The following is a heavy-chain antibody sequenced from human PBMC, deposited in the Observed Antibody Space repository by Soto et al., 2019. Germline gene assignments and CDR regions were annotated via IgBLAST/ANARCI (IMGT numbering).Heavy chain of an antibody. Sequence: PSETLSLTCPASGRTMSSNYWSWIRQSAGKGLEWIGSIYTSGTTNYNPSIKSRVTMSVDTSKNRFSLMLTSVTAADTAVYYCARDQRLDSYSSPLYLYFDSWGQGSLVTVSS. J-gene: IGHJ4*02. CDR2: IYTSGTT. D-gene: IGHD6-19*01. V-gene: IGHV4-4*07. CDR3: ARDQRLDSYSSPLYLYFDS. CDR1: GRTMSSNY.